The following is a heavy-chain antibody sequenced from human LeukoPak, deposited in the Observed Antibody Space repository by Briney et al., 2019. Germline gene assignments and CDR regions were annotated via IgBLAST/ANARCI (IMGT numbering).Heavy chain of an antibody. CDR1: GFTFSSYN. Sequence: GGSLRLSCAASGFTFSSYNMNWVRQAPGKGLEWVSSITSSGYIYYSDSVKGRFTISRADAKNSLYLQMSSLRAEDTAVYYCARAYSSSLDYWGQGTLVTVSS. CDR3: ARAYSSSLDY. J-gene: IGHJ4*02. CDR2: ITSSGYI. V-gene: IGHV3-21*01. D-gene: IGHD4-11*01.